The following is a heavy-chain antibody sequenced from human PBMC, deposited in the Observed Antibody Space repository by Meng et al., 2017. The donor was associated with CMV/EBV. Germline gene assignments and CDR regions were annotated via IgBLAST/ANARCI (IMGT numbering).Heavy chain of an antibody. V-gene: IGHV3-7*01. CDR2: IKQDGSEK. CDR3: AREAGDYGMDV. J-gene: IGHJ6*02. D-gene: IGHD3-10*01. Sequence: GESLKISCAASGFTFSSYWMSWVRQAPGKGLEWVFNIKQDGSEKYYVDSVKGRFTISRDNAKNSLYLQMNSLRAEDTAVYYCAREAGDYGMDVWGQGTTVTVSS. CDR1: GFTFSSYW.